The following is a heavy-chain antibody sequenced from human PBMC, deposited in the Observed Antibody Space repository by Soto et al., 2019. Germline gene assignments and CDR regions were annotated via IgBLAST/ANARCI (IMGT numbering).Heavy chain of an antibody. V-gene: IGHV3-21*01. CDR2: ISSSSSYI. J-gene: IGHJ3*02. CDR1: GFTFSSYS. D-gene: IGHD6-13*01. Sequence: GESLKISCAASGFTFSSYSMNWVRQAPGKGLEWVSSISSSSSYIYYADSVKGRFTISRDNAKNSLYLQMNSLRAEDTAVYYCARVSGYDAFDIWGQGTMVTVSS. CDR3: ARVSGYDAFDI.